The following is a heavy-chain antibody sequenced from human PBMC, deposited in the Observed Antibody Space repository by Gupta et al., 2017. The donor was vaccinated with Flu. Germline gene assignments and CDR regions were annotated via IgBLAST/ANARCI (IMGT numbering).Heavy chain of an antibody. CDR3: ARAPVGAPRRYHNFDY. CDR2: IIPIFGTA. J-gene: IGHJ4*02. D-gene: IGHD1-26*01. Sequence: PGQGLEWMGGIIPIFGTANYTQKFQGRVTITADESTSTAYMELSSLRSEDTAVYYCARAPVGAPRRYHNFDYWGQGTLVTVSS. V-gene: IGHV1-69*01.